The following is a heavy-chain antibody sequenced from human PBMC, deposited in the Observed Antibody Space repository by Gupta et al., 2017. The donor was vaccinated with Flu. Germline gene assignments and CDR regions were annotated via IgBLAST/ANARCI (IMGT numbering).Heavy chain of an antibody. CDR2: LNGDGSRT. V-gene: IGHV3-74*01. D-gene: IGHD1-26*01. J-gene: IGHJ3*02. CDR1: CFTFSTSW. CDR3: ARGDSGTNYRDAFDI. Sequence: EVQLVESGGGLVQPGGSLRLYCAASCFTFSTSWMHWVRQAPGKGLVWVSRLNGDGSRTDYADSVKGRFTISRDNAKNTLFLQMNSLRAEDTAVYYCARGDSGTNYRDAFDIWGQGTMVTVSS.